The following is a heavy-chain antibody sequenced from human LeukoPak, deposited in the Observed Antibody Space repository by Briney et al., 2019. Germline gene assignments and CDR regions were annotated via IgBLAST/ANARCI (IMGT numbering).Heavy chain of an antibody. CDR1: TFSFSVYT. Sequence: GGSLRLSCAVSTFSFSVYTMHWVRQAPGKGLEWVALISSYGSNKYYAESVKGRFTISRDDSKNTVYLQMNSLRAEDTAVYYCAKEISSSSSWYGDDAFDIWGQGTMVIVSS. CDR3: AKEISSSSSWYGDDAFDI. J-gene: IGHJ3*02. CDR2: ISSYGSNK. D-gene: IGHD6-13*01. V-gene: IGHV3-30-3*01.